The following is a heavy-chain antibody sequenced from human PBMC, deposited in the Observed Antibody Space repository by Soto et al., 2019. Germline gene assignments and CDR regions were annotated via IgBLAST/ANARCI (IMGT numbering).Heavy chain of an antibody. Sequence: QITLKESGPTLVKPTQTLTLTCTVSGFSLSTSGVGVGWIRQPPGKALEWLGIIYWDDDTRYSPSLKSRFTITKDTSKNQVVLTLTNVDPVDTATYYCAHRRPNSSGWPFDYWCQGTRVTVSS. CDR2: IYWDDDT. D-gene: IGHD6-19*01. J-gene: IGHJ4*02. CDR3: AHRRPNSSGWPFDY. CDR1: GFSLSTSGVG. V-gene: IGHV2-5*02.